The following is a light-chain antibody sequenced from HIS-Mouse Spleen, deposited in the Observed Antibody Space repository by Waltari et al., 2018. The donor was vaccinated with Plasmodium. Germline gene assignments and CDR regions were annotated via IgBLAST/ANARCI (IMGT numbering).Light chain of an antibody. Sequence: DIVMTQSPDSLAVSLCERATLNRKSRQSVLSTSNNKNYLAWYQQKPGQPPKLLIYWASTLESGVPDRFSGSGSGTDFTLTISSLQAEDVAVYYCQQYYSTPYTFGQGTKLEIK. CDR3: QQYYSTPYT. CDR1: QSVLSTSNNKNY. CDR2: WAS. J-gene: IGKJ2*01. V-gene: IGKV4-1*01.